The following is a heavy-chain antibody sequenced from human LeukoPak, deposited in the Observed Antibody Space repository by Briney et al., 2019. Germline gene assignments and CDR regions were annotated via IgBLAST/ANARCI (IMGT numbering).Heavy chain of an antibody. CDR2: VKQDGSEK. Sequence: GGSLRLSCAVSGFTFSNYWMSWVRQAPGKGLEWVANVKQDGSEKYYVDSVKGRFYISRDNTKNSLYLQMNSLRAEDTAVYYCANFIAASGTYYFDYWGQGTLVTVSS. CDR1: GFTFSNYW. CDR3: ANFIAASGTYYFDY. V-gene: IGHV3-7*01. J-gene: IGHJ4*02. D-gene: IGHD6-13*01.